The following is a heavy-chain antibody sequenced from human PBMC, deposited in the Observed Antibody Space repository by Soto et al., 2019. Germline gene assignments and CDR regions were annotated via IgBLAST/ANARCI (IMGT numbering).Heavy chain of an antibody. Sequence: QITLNESGPALVKPTQTLTLTCTFSGFSLTTSGVGVHWLRQPPGKALEWLAVIYGDDDKRYNPSLETRLTITKDTSKNQVVLTMTNMDPLDTATYYCAHNPSYSTNWYIWDDWFDPWGQGTLVTVSS. CDR1: GFSLTTSGVG. D-gene: IGHD6-13*01. J-gene: IGHJ5*02. V-gene: IGHV2-5*02. CDR3: AHNPSYSTNWYIWDDWFDP. CDR2: IYGDDDK.